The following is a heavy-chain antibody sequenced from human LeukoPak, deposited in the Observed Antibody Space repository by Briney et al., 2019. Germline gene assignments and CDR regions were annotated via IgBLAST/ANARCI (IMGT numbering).Heavy chain of an antibody. CDR2: IEPSDSYT. V-gene: IGHV5-10-1*01. Sequence: GESLRISFQGSGYSFNSHWISWVRQMPGKGLELVGNIEPSDSYTNYSPYFQGHVTISAHKSISHAYQQWRSLEASDAAMYYCAKLTPDCSGGSCTYDYYGMDVWGQRTTVTVPS. CDR1: GYSFNSHW. CDR3: AKLTPDCSGGSCTYDYYGMDV. D-gene: IGHD2-15*01. J-gene: IGHJ6*02.